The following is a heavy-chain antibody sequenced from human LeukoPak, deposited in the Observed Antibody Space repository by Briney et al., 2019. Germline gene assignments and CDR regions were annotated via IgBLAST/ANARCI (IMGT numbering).Heavy chain of an antibody. Sequence: GGSLRLSCAASGFTFSSYAMSWVRQAPGKGLEWVANIKQDGSEKYYVDSMKGRFTISRDNAKNSLYLQMNSLRAEDTAVYYCARDNYGDFETPPYYFDYWGQGTLVTVSS. D-gene: IGHD4-17*01. J-gene: IGHJ4*02. V-gene: IGHV3-7*01. CDR2: IKQDGSEK. CDR1: GFTFSSYA. CDR3: ARDNYGDFETPPYYFDY.